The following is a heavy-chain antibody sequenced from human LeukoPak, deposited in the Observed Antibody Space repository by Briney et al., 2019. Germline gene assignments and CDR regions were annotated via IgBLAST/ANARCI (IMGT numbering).Heavy chain of an antibody. CDR3: VRGYDYGDYVGDFDY. CDR2: ITTYNGST. CDR1: GYTFTSYP. J-gene: IGHJ4*02. D-gene: IGHD4-17*01. V-gene: IGHV1-18*01. Sequence: ASVKVSCKASGYTFTSYPISWVPQAPGQGLEWMGWITTYNGSTKYAQKLQGRVTMATDTSTSTAYMDLRGLRSGDTAVYYCVRGYDYGDYVGDFDYWGQGTLVTVSS.